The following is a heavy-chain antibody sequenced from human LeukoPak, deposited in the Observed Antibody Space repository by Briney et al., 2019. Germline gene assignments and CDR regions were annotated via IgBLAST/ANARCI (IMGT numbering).Heavy chain of an antibody. CDR3: ARREGYQLLDAFDI. CDR2: ISSGGSTI. Sequence: GGSLRLSCAASGFTFSSYEMNWARQAPGKGLEWVSHISSGGSTIYYADSVKGRFTISRDNAKKSLYLQMNSLRAEDTAVYYCARREGYQLLDAFDILGRRTMVTVSS. CDR1: GFTFSSYE. J-gene: IGHJ3*02. D-gene: IGHD2-2*01. V-gene: IGHV3-48*03.